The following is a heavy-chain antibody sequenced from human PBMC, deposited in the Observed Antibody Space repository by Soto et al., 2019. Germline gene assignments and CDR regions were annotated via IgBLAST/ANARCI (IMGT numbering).Heavy chain of an antibody. CDR1: GASIYSYY. CDR3: AGRKITMVREPDNWFDP. CDR2: IYYSGYT. V-gene: IGHV4-59*01. Sequence: SETLSLTCSVSGASIYSYYWGWIRRPPGKGLEWIASIYYSGYTYYNPSLKSRVTISVDTSKNQFSLKLSSVTAADTAVYYCAGRKITMVREPDNWFDPWGQGTLVTVSS. J-gene: IGHJ5*02. D-gene: IGHD3-10*01.